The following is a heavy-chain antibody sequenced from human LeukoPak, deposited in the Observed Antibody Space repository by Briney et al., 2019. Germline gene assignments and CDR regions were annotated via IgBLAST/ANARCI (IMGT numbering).Heavy chain of an antibody. J-gene: IGHJ4*02. CDR1: GFTCDAYT. D-gene: IGHD4-17*01. Sequence: SGGSLRLTCAASGFTCDAYTMHWVRPAQGKGLEWVSIISWDGGSTYYTDSVKGRFTISRYNSKDSMYLQMNRLRTKDSAFYYCAKSRTAVTTGYLDYWGQGTLVTVSS. V-gene: IGHV3-43*01. CDR2: ISWDGGST. CDR3: AKSRTAVTTGYLDY.